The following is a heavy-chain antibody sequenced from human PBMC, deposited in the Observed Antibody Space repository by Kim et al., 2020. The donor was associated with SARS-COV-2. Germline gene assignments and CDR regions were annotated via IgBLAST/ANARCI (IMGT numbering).Heavy chain of an antibody. J-gene: IGHJ6*02. V-gene: IGHV3-33*08. CDR1: GFTFSSYG. D-gene: IGHD2-21*01. Sequence: GGSLRLSCAASGFTFSSYGMHWVRQAPGKGLEWVAVIWYDGSNKYYADSVKGRFTISRDNSKNTLYLQMNSLRAEDTALYYGANALPIPAYCGFDVWGQG. CDR2: IWYDGSNK. CDR3: ANALPIPAYCGFDV.